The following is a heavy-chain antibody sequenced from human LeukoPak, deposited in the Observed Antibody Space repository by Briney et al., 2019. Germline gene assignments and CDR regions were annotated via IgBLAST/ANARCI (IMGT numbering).Heavy chain of an antibody. CDR1: GYTFTSYY. CDR2: INPSGGST. D-gene: IGHD6-13*01. V-gene: IGHV1-46*01. Sequence: ASVKVSCKASGYTFTSYYMHWVRQAPGQGLEWMGIINPSGGSTSYAQKFQGRVTMTRGTSTSTVYMELSSLRSEDTAVHYCALTWEWQQLVGGAFDIWGQGTMVTVSS. CDR3: ALTWEWQQLVGGAFDI. J-gene: IGHJ3*02.